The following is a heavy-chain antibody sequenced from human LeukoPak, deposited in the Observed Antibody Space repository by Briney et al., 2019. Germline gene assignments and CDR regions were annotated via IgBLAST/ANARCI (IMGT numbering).Heavy chain of an antibody. CDR3: ARGAYYYDNPFDY. Sequence: SQTLSLTCAVSVGSISSGCYSWSWIRQPPGKGLEWIGYIYHSGSTYYNPSLKSRVTISVDRSKNQFSLKLSSVTAADTAVYYCARGAYYYDNPFDYWGQGTLVTVSS. J-gene: IGHJ4*02. CDR1: VGSISSGCYS. D-gene: IGHD3-22*01. CDR2: IYHSGST. V-gene: IGHV4-30-2*01.